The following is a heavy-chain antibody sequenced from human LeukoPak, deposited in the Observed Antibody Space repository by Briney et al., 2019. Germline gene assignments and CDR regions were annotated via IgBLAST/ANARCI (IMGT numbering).Heavy chain of an antibody. CDR3: ARVRYYDTSGHDY. D-gene: IGHD3-22*01. CDR2: ISAYSGNT. Sequence: ASVKVSCKASGYTFTNYGFSWMRQAPGQGLEWMGWISAYSGNTNYAQKVQGRVTMTTDTSRSTAYMELRSLRSDDTAVYFCARVRYYDTSGHDYWGQGTLVTVSS. V-gene: IGHV1-18*01. CDR1: GYTFTNYG. J-gene: IGHJ4*02.